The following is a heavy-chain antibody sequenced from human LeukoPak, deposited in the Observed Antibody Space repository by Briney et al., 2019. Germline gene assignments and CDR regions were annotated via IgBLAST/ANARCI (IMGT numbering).Heavy chain of an antibody. V-gene: IGHV4-4*07. D-gene: IGHD3-10*01. CDR1: GGSISSYY. Sequence: SETLSLTCTVSGGSISSYYWSWIRQPAGKGLEWIGRIYTSGSTNHNPSLKSRVTMSVDTSKNQFSLRLSSVTAADTAVYYCARDQRVRGVHYYYGMDVWGQGTTVTVSS. CDR3: ARDQRVRGVHYYYGMDV. J-gene: IGHJ6*02. CDR2: IYTSGST.